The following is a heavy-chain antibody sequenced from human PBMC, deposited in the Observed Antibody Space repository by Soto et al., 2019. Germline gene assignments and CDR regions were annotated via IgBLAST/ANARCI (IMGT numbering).Heavy chain of an antibody. CDR2: ISSDGSIT. CDR3: ARETVTTLYY. V-gene: IGHV3-74*01. Sequence: EVQLVESGGGLVQPGGSLRLSCAASGFSITNYWMHWVRQAPGKGLVWVSRISSDGSITRYADSVKGRFTVSRDNAKNTLYLQVNSLRAEDTAVYCCARETVTTLYYWGQGTLVTVSS. CDR1: GFSITNYW. D-gene: IGHD4-17*01. J-gene: IGHJ4*02.